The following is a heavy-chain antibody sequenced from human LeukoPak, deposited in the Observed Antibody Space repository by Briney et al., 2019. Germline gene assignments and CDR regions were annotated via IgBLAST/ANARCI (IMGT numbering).Heavy chain of an antibody. J-gene: IGHJ4*02. CDR3: AKDFRIGYSAHFDY. Sequence: PGGSLRLSCVGSGFSFRSHAMSWVRQAPEKGVEFVSGIYENGGTTYYADSVKGRSPISRDNSKNTLYLQMDSLRGEDTAVYYCAKDFRIGYSAHFDYWGQGALVTVSS. V-gene: IGHV3-23*01. CDR2: IYENGGTT. CDR1: GFSFRSHA. D-gene: IGHD2-21*01.